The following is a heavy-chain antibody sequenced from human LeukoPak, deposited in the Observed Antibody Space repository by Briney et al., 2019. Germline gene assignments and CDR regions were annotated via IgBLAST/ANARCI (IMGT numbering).Heavy chain of an antibody. CDR3: AKRYCSSTSCYGY. CDR2: ISGSGGST. D-gene: IGHD2-2*01. CDR1: GFTFSSYA. J-gene: IGHJ4*02. Sequence: GGSPRLSCAASGFTFSSYAMSWVRQAPGKGLEWVSAISGSGGSTYYADSVKGRFNISRDNSTNTRDLQMSRLRAEDRAVYYCAKRYCSSTSCYGYWGRGTLVTVSS. V-gene: IGHV3-23*01.